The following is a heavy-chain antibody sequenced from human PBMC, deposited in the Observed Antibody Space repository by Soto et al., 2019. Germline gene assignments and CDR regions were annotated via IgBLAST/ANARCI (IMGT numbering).Heavy chain of an antibody. J-gene: IGHJ4*02. CDR1: GGSISSGGYS. D-gene: IGHD1-26*01. CDR3: ASRLGSWAYFDY. CDR2: IYHSGST. Sequence: SETLSLTCAVSGGSISSGGYSWSWIRQPPGKGLEWIGYIYHSGSTYYNPSLKSRVTISVDTSKNQFSLKLSSVTAADTAVYYCASRLGSWAYFDYWGQGTLVTVSS. V-gene: IGHV4-30-2*01.